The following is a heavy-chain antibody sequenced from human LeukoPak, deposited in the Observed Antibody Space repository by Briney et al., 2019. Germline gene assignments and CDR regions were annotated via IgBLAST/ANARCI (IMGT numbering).Heavy chain of an antibody. Sequence: SETLSLTCTVSGGSISSYYWSWIRQPPGKGLEWIGSIYYSGSTYYNPSLKSRVTISVDTSKNQFSLKLSSVTAADTAVYYCASLNWSVYDGMDVWGQGTTVTVSS. CDR2: IYYSGST. J-gene: IGHJ6*02. CDR3: ASLNWSVYDGMDV. V-gene: IGHV4-39*01. D-gene: IGHD3-3*01. CDR1: GGSISSYY.